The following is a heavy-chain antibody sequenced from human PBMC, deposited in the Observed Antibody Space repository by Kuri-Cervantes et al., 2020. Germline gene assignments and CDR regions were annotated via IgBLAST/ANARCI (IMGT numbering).Heavy chain of an antibody. J-gene: IGHJ3*02. D-gene: IGHD4-17*01. CDR2: IYYSGST. V-gene: IGHV4-61*01. CDR1: GGSVSSGSYY. Sequence: SETLSLTCTVSGGSVSSGSYYWSWIRQPPGKGLEWIGYIYYSGSTNYNPSLKSRVTISVDTSKNQFSLKLSSVTAADTAVYYCARPGVDYGDYGGAFDIWGQGTMVTVSS. CDR3: ARPGVDYGDYGGAFDI.